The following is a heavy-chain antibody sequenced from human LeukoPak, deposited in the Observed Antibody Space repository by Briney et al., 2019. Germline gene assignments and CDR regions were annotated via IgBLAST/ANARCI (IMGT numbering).Heavy chain of an antibody. J-gene: IGHJ1*01. Sequence: GGSLRLSCAASGFSFSSYGMHWVRQAPGKGLEWVAVIWYDGSKKYYADSVKGRFIISRDNAKKSLFLQMNSLRAEDTAVYYCARDQYYSSSDWGQGTLVTVSS. CDR1: GFSFSSYG. V-gene: IGHV3-33*01. CDR3: ARDQYYSSSD. D-gene: IGHD6-19*01. CDR2: IWYDGSKK.